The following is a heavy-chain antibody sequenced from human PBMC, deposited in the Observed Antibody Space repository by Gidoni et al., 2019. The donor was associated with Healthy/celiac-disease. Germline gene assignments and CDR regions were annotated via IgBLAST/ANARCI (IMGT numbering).Heavy chain of an antibody. V-gene: IGHV4-39*01. CDR1: GGSISSSSYY. Sequence: QLQLQESGPGLVKPSETLSLTCTVSGGSISSSSYYWGWIRQPPGKGLEWIGSIYYSGSTYYNPSLKSRVTISVDTSKNQFSLKLSSVTAADTAVYYCASHPGIAAAVDYWGQGTLVTVSS. CDR3: ASHPGIAAAVDY. J-gene: IGHJ4*02. CDR2: IYYSGST. D-gene: IGHD6-13*01.